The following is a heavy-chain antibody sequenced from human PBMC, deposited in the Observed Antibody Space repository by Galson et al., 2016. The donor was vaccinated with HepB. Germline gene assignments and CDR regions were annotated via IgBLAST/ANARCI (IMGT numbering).Heavy chain of an antibody. CDR1: GYTFTNYY. J-gene: IGHJ1*01. CDR3: ARDLDDHDNSFQH. V-gene: IGHV1-46*01. Sequence: SVKVSCRASGYTFTNYYIHWLRQAPGQGLEWVGVVNADAGTTTYAQKFKGRVSMTRDTSTATVYIELKSLRSDDTAVYYCARDLDDHDNSFQHWGQGTLVTVSS. CDR2: VNADAGTT. D-gene: IGHD3-22*01.